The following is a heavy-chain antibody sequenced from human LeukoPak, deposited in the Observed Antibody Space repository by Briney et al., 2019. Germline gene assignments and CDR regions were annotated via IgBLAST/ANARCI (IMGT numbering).Heavy chain of an antibody. CDR3: ARQSLRGYSYLNW. CDR1: GHSFSTSW. J-gene: IGHJ3*01. CDR2: IYPDNSAT. D-gene: IGHD5-18*01. Sequence: GESLKISCQGSGHSFSTSWIGWVRQMPGKGLEWIAIIYPDNSATRYSPSFQGQVTISADKSISTAYLQWSSLKASDTAMYYCARQSLRGYSYLNWWGQGTMVTVSS. V-gene: IGHV5-51*01.